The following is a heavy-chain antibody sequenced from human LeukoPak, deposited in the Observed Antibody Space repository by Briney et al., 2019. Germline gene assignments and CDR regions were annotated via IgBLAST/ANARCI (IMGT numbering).Heavy chain of an antibody. J-gene: IGHJ3*02. CDR3: ARIMPQYSSGWRPHGAFDI. Sequence: SETLSLTCAVYGGSFSGYYWSWIRQPPGKGLEWIGEINHSGSTNYNPSLKSRVTISVDTSKNQFPLKLSSVTAADTAVYYCARIMPQYSSGWRPHGAFDIWGQGTMVTVSS. D-gene: IGHD6-19*01. CDR2: INHSGST. V-gene: IGHV4-34*01. CDR1: GGSFSGYY.